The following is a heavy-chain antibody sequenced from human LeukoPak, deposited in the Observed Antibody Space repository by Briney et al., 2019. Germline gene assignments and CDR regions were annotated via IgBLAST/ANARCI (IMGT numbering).Heavy chain of an antibody. D-gene: IGHD6-6*01. CDR2: IYYSGST. Sequence: SETLSLTCTVSGGSISSYYWSWIRQPPGKGLEWIGYIYYSGSTNYNPSLKSRVTISVDTSKNQFSLKLSSVTAADTAVYYCARGEYSSSFWFDPWGQGTLDTVSS. J-gene: IGHJ5*02. CDR3: ARGEYSSSFWFDP. CDR1: GGSISSYY. V-gene: IGHV4-59*01.